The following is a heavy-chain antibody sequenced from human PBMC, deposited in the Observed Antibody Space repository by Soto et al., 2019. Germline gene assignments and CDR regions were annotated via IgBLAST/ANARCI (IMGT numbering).Heavy chain of an antibody. D-gene: IGHD6-19*01. CDR3: ATDSLSKGIAVAGFFDY. CDR1: GFTFSSYG. CDR2: ISYDGSNK. V-gene: IGHV3-30*03. Sequence: QVQLVESGGGVVQPGRSLRLSCAASGFTFSSYGMHWVRQAPGKGLEWVAVISYDGSNKYYADSVKGRFTISRDNSKNTLYLQMNSLRAEDTAVYYCATDSLSKGIAVAGFFDYWGQGTLVTVSS. J-gene: IGHJ4*02.